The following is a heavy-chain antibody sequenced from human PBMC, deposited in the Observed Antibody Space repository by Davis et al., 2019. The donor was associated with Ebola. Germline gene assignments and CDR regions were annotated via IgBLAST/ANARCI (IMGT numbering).Heavy chain of an antibody. CDR1: GYTFTGYY. V-gene: IGHV1-2*06. CDR3: ARLGYYGSGGYGIDV. J-gene: IGHJ6*04. D-gene: IGHD3-10*01. Sequence: ASVKVSCKASGYTFTGYYMHWVRQAPGQGLEWMGRINPNSGGTNYAQKFQGRVTMTRDTSISTAYMELSRLRSDDTAVYYCARLGYYGSGGYGIDVWGKGTTVTVSS. CDR2: INPNSGGT.